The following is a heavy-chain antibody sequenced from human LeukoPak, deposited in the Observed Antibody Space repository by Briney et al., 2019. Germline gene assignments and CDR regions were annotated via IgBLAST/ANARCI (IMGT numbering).Heavy chain of an antibody. CDR3: ARISSTPYYYYYMDV. J-gene: IGHJ6*03. V-gene: IGHV3-48*04. CDR1: GFTFSSYS. Sequence: GGSLRLSCAASGFTFSSYSMNWVRQAPGKGLEWVSYISSSSTIYYADSVKGRFTISRDNAKNSLYLQMNSLRAEDTAVYYCARISSTPYYYYYMDVWGKGTTVTVSS. CDR2: ISSSSTI. D-gene: IGHD5/OR15-5a*01.